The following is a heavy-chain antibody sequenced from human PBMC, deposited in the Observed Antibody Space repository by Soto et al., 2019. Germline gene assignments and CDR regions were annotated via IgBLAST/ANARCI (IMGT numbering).Heavy chain of an antibody. D-gene: IGHD3-3*02. CDR3: ARHSLALRKNNWFDP. J-gene: IGHJ5*02. Sequence: SETLSLTCTVSGDSIISSDFYWGWVRQPPGKGLEWIGSIFYLGSSYYNPSLKSRVTMSVDTSKNQFSLRLRSVTAADTALYFCARHSLALRKNNWFDPWGQGIMVTVYS. CDR2: IFYLGSS. V-gene: IGHV4-39*01. CDR1: GDSIISSDFY.